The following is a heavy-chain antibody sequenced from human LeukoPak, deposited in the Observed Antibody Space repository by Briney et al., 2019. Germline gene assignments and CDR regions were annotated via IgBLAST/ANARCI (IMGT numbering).Heavy chain of an antibody. V-gene: IGHV4-59*01. J-gene: IGHJ5*02. CDR1: GGSISSYY. CDR3: ARDSCSSTSCRNWFDH. Sequence: SETLSLTCTVSGGSISSYYWSWIRQPPGKGLEWIGYIYYSGSTNYNPSLKSRVTISVDTSKNQFSLKLSSVTAADTAVYYCARDSCSSTSCRNWFDHWGQGTLVTVSS. D-gene: IGHD2-2*01. CDR2: IYYSGST.